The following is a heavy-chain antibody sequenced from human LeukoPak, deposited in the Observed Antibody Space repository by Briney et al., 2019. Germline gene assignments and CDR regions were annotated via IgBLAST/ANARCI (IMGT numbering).Heavy chain of an antibody. Sequence: SVTVSCKASGGTFSSYAISWVRQAPGQGLEWMGGIIPIFGTANYAQKFQGRVTITADESTSTAYMELSSLRSEDTAVYYCARGLRDGYNYFDYWGQGTLVTVSS. CDR2: IIPIFGTA. CDR3: ARGLRDGYNYFDY. D-gene: IGHD5-24*01. V-gene: IGHV1-69*01. J-gene: IGHJ4*02. CDR1: GGTFSSYA.